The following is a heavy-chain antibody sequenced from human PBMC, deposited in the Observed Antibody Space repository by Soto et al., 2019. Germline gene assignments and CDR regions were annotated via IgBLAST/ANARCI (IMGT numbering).Heavy chain of an antibody. Sequence: SETLSLTCTVSGYSISSNSFYWGWIRQPPWKGLEWIGSMYYSGSTYYTPSLKSRVTISVDTSKSQFSLKLSSVTAADTAVYYCARAPDSWGQGTLVTVSS. CDR2: MYYSGST. V-gene: IGHV4-39*01. CDR1: GYSISSNSFY. J-gene: IGHJ4*02. CDR3: ARAPDS.